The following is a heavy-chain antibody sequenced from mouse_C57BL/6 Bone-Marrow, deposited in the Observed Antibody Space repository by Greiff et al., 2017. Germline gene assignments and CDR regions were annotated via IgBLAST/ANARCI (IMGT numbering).Heavy chain of an antibody. CDR3: TSLLDY. Sequence: EVQLQESWAELVRTGASVKLSCTASGFNIKDDYMHWVKQRPEQGLEWIGWIDPENGDTEYASKFQGKVTITADTSSNTAYLQLSSLTSEDTAVYYCTSLLDYWGQPTTRKGST. J-gene: IGHJ2*01. D-gene: IGHD6-5*01. CDR1: GFNIKDDY. V-gene: IGHV14-4*01. CDR2: IDPENGDT.